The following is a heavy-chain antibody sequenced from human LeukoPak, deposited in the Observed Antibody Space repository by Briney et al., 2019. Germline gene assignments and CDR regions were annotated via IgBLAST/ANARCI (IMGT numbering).Heavy chain of an antibody. J-gene: IGHJ4*02. CDR1: GGSISSGSYY. V-gene: IGHV4-61*02. CDR3: ARAGDGGWGLVAYLDY. CDR2: IHTSGNT. Sequence: SETLSLTCTVSGGSISSGSYYWSWIRQPAGKGLEWIGRIHTSGNTNYNPSLKSRVTISADTSKNQFSLKLSSVTAADTAVYYCARAGDGGWGLVAYLDYWGQGTPVTVSS. D-gene: IGHD3-16*01.